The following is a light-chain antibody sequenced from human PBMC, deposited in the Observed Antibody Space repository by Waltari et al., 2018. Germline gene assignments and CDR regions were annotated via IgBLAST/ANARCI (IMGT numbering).Light chain of an antibody. J-gene: IGLJ3*02. CDR1: SSDVGGYNY. CDR3: SSYISSSTLEV. V-gene: IGLV2-14*03. Sequence: QSALTQPASVSGSPGQSITISCTGTSSDVGGYNYVSWYQQPPGKAPKLMIFDVSKRPSGVSKRFSGSKSGNTASLTISGLQAEDEADYYCSSYISSSTLEVFGGGTRLTVL. CDR2: DVS.